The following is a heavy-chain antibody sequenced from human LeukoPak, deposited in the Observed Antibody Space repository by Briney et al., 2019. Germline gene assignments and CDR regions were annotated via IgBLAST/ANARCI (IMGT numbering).Heavy chain of an antibody. D-gene: IGHD6-13*01. CDR3: ARDQAAAGTSWFDP. Sequence: GASVKVSCKASGGTFSSYAISWVRRAPGQGLEWMGGIIPIFGTANYAQKFQGRVTITADESTSTAYMELSSLRSEDTAVYYCARDQAAAGTSWFDPWGQGTLVTVSS. CDR1: GGTFSSYA. V-gene: IGHV1-69*13. J-gene: IGHJ5*02. CDR2: IIPIFGTA.